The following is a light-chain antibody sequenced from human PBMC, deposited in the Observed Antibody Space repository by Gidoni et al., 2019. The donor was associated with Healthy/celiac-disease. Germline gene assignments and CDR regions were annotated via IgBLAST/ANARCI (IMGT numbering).Light chain of an antibody. CDR2: GKN. Sequence: SELTQDPAVSVALGQTVRITCQGDSLRSYYASWYQQKPGQAPVLVIYGKNNRPSGIPDRFSGSSSGDTASLTITGAQAEDEADYYCNSRDSSGNLYVVFGGGTKLTVL. J-gene: IGLJ2*01. CDR1: SLRSYY. V-gene: IGLV3-19*01. CDR3: NSRDSSGNLYVV.